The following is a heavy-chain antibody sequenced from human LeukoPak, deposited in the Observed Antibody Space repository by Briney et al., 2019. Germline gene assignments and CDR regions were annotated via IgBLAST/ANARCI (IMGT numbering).Heavy chain of an antibody. D-gene: IGHD6-13*01. CDR3: AKAKGGSSSWYYFDY. Sequence: ISWNSGSIGYADSVKGRFTISRDNAKNSLYLQMNSLRAEDTALYYCAKAKGGSSSWYYFDYWGQGTLVTVST. V-gene: IGHV3-9*01. J-gene: IGHJ4*02. CDR2: ISWNSGSI.